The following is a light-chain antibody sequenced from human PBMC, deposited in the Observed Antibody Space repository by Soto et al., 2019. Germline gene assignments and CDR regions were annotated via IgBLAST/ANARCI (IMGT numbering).Light chain of an antibody. CDR1: XXDVGGYNY. CDR3: SSYTSSSTPYV. V-gene: IGLV2-14*01. J-gene: IGLJ1*01. CDR2: EVS. Sequence: QSALTQPASVSGSPGQSITISCTGXXXDVGGYNYVSWYQQHPGKAPKLMIYEVSNRPSGVSNRFSGSKSGNTASLTISGLQAEDEADYYCSSYTSSSTPYVFGTGTKLTVL.